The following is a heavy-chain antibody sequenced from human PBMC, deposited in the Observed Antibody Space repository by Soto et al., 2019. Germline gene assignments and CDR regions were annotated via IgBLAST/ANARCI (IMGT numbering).Heavy chain of an antibody. J-gene: IGHJ5*02. Sequence: QLQLQESGPGLVKPSETLSLTCTVSGGSISSSSYYWGWIRQPPGKGLEWIGSIYYSGSTYYNPSLKSRVTISVDTSKNQFSLKLSSVTAADTAVYYCARQTYSSSSDLNWFDPWGQGTLVTVSS. CDR2: IYYSGST. CDR1: GGSISSSSYY. D-gene: IGHD6-6*01. CDR3: ARQTYSSSSDLNWFDP. V-gene: IGHV4-39*01.